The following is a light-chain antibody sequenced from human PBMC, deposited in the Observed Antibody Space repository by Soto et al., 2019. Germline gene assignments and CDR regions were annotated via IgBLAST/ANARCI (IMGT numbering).Light chain of an antibody. V-gene: IGKV3-15*01. Sequence: EVVMTQSPATLSVSPGERATLSCRASQSVGSHLAWYQQKPGQAPRLLIYGASIRLSGIPGRFSGGGSGTEFTLTISSLQSEDSAVYYCQHYNNWTPWTFGQGTKVEIK. CDR1: QSVGSH. CDR2: GAS. J-gene: IGKJ1*01. CDR3: QHYNNWTPWT.